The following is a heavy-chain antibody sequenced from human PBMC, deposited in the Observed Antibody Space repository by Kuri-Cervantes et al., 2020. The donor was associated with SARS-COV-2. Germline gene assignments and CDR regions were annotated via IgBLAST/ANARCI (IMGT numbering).Heavy chain of an antibody. D-gene: IGHD1-26*01. V-gene: IGHV2-70*17. CDR3: ARTYSGDYLNWFDP. Sequence: SGPTLVKPTQTLTLTCTFSGFSLSTSGMCVSWIRQPPGKALEWLARIDWDDDTFYNASLKTRLTISKDTSKKQVVLTMTNMDPVDTATYYCARTYSGDYLNWFDPWGQGTLVTVSS. J-gene: IGHJ5*02. CDR2: IDWDDDT. CDR1: GFSLSTSGMC.